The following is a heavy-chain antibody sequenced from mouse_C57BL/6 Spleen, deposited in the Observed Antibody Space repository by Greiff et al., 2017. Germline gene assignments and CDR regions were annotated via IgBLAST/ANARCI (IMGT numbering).Heavy chain of an antibody. Sequence: VQLQQPGTELVKPGASVKLSCKASGYTFTSYWMHWVKQRPEQGLEWIGRIDPANGNTKYAPKFQGKATITADTSSNTAYLQLSSLTSEDTAIYYCAKGAYYGSSYGYFDVWGTGTTVTVSA. J-gene: IGHJ1*03. CDR2: IDPANGNT. CDR1: GYTFTSYW. V-gene: IGHV14-3*01. D-gene: IGHD1-1*01. CDR3: AKGAYYGSSYGYFDV.